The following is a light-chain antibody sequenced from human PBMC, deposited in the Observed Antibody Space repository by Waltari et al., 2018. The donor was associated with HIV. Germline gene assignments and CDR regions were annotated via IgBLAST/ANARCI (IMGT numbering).Light chain of an antibody. V-gene: IGLV1-40*01. CDR3: QSYDSSLTGV. CDR2: GTI. J-gene: IGLJ3*02. Sequence: QSVLTQPPSVSGAPGQRITISCTGSRSNIGAGYDVHWYQQVPGTAPKLLIYGTIKRPSGVPDRFSGSKSGTSASLAITGLLAEDEADYYCQSYDSSLTGVFGGGTKLTVL. CDR1: RSNIGAGYD.